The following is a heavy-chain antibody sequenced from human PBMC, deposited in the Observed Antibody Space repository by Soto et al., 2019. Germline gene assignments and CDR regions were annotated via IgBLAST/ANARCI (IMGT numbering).Heavy chain of an antibody. D-gene: IGHD3-22*01. CDR3: ATEQKGYYYDSSGHDY. V-gene: IGHV1-24*01. CDR1: GYALADIS. Sequence: ASVKLSWKDSGYALADISMRWVQQANGKGLEWMGGFDPEDGETIYAQKFQGRVTMTEDTSTDTAYMELSSLRSEDTAVYYCATEQKGYYYDSSGHDYWGQGPLVTAPQ. CDR2: FDPEDGET. J-gene: IGHJ4*02.